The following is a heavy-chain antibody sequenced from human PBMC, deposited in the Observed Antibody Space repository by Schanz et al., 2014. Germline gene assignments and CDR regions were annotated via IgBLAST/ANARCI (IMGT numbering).Heavy chain of an antibody. J-gene: IGHJ4*02. CDR2: IGNGGVTI. D-gene: IGHD1-1*01. CDR1: GVPFSDYF. CDR3: ARDRRNADLDY. V-gene: IGHV3-11*04. Sequence: QVQLVDSGGGLVKPGGSLRLSCTASGVPFSDYFMAWIRQPPGRGLEWVSYIGNGGVTIYYADSVKGRFTISRDNAKNSLYLEMNSLRAEDTALYYCARDRRNADLDYWGQGTLVTVSS.